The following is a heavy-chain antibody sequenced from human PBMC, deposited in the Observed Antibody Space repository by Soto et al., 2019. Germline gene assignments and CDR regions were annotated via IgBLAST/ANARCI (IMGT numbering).Heavy chain of an antibody. J-gene: IGHJ4*02. CDR2: IWYDGSKK. CDR3: SRDRDYFDTSGYYYYFDY. V-gene: IGHV3-33*01. CDR1: GFIFSSYG. D-gene: IGHD3-22*01. Sequence: QVQLVESGGGVVQPGRSLRLSCAASGFIFSSYGMHWVRQAPGKGLEWVAGIWYDGSKKYYADSVKGRFTISRDNSKNMMYLQMNSLRAEETAVYYCSRDRDYFDTSGYYYYFDYWGQGTLVTVSS.